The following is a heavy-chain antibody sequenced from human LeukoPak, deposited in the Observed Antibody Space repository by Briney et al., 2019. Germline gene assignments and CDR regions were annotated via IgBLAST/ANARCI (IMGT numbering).Heavy chain of an antibody. V-gene: IGHV4-34*01. Sequence: SETLSLTCAVYGGSFSGYYWSWIRKPPGKGLEWIGEINHSGSTNYNPSLKSRVTISVDTSKNQFSLKLSSVTAADTAVYYCARGRGYTIFGVATYNWFDPWGQGTLVTVSS. J-gene: IGHJ5*02. CDR3: ARGRGYTIFGVATYNWFDP. CDR1: GGSFSGYY. D-gene: IGHD3-3*01. CDR2: INHSGST.